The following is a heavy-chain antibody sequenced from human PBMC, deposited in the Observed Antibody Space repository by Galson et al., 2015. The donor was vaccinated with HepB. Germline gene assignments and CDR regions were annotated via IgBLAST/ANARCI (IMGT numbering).Heavy chain of an antibody. Sequence: SLRLSCAAPGFTFSSYAMSWVRQAPGKGLEWVSAISGSGGSTYYADSVKGRFTISRDNSKNTLYLQMNSLRAEDTAVYYCAKDRGYSYGLVGYWGQGTLVTVSS. J-gene: IGHJ4*02. CDR1: GFTFSSYA. V-gene: IGHV3-23*01. CDR2: ISGSGGST. CDR3: AKDRGYSYGLVGY. D-gene: IGHD5-18*01.